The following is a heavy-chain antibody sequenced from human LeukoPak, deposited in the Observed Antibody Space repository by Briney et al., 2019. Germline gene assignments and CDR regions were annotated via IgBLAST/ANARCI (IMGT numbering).Heavy chain of an antibody. V-gene: IGHV4-39*01. D-gene: IGHD3-10*01. CDR1: GGSISSSSYY. CDR2: IYYSGST. J-gene: IGHJ4*02. CDR3: ARLGESTHY. Sequence: PSETLSLTCTVSGGSISSSSYYWGWIRQPPGKGLEWIGSIYYSGSTYYNPSLKSRVTISVDTSKNQFSLKLSSVTAADTAVYYCARLGESTHYWGQGTLVTVSS.